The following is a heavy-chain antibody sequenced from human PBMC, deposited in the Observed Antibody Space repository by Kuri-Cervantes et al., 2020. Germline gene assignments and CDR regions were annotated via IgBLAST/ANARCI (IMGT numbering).Heavy chain of an antibody. CDR1: GGSISSSNW. CDR3: ARGSRAGLGFYYGMDV. J-gene: IGHJ6*02. CDR2: VYHSGSA. Sequence: SETLSLTCAVSGGSISSSNWWSWVRQPPGKGLEWIGEVYHSGSANYNPSLKSRVTISVDKSKNQFSLRLSSVTAADTAVYYCARGSRAGLGFYYGMDVWGQGTTVTVSS. D-gene: IGHD6-13*01. V-gene: IGHV4-4*02.